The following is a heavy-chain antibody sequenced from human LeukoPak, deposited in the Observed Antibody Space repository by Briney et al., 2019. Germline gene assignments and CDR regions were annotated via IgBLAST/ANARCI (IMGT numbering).Heavy chain of an antibody. J-gene: IGHJ3*02. CDR2: ISSSSSYI. Sequence: GGSLRLPCAASGFTFSSYWMSWVRQAPGKGLEWVSSISSSSSYIYYADSVKGRFTISRDNAKNSLYLQMNSLRAEDTAVYYCASSQIVADAFDIWGQGTMVTVSS. CDR1: GFTFSSYW. CDR3: ASSQIVADAFDI. V-gene: IGHV3-21*01. D-gene: IGHD3-22*01.